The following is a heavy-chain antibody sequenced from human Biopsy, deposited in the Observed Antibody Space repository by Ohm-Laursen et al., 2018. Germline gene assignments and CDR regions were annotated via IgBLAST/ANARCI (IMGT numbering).Heavy chain of an antibody. D-gene: IGHD3-9*01. CDR2: INPNSGNA. V-gene: IGHV1-2*06. Sequence: ASVKVSCKASGYTFAGYYLHWVRQAPGHGLEWMGRINPNSGNANYAQSFQGRLPVTRDTSISTAYMELTSLTFDDTAIYYCARVPAYPSIDGYYGLDLWGQGTTVIVSS. CDR3: ARVPAYPSIDGYYGLDL. CDR1: GYTFAGYY. J-gene: IGHJ6*02.